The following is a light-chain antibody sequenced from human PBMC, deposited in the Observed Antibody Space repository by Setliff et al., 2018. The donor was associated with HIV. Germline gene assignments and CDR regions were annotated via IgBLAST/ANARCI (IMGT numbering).Light chain of an antibody. J-gene: IGLJ1*01. CDR2: DVS. CDR1: SSDVGGYNY. Sequence: QSALAQPASVSGSPGQSITISCTGTSSDVGGYNYVSWYQQHPGKAPKLMIYDVSNRPSGISNRFSGSKSGNTASLTVSGLQAEDEADYYCSSNTNSSSGVFGTGTKVTVL. CDR3: SSNTNSSSGV. V-gene: IGLV2-14*03.